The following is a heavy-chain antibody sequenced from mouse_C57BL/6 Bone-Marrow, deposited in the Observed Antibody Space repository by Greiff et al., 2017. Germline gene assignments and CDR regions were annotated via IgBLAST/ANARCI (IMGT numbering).Heavy chain of an antibody. CDR2: IWRGGST. Sequence: VKLVESGPGLVQPSQSLSITCTVSGFSLTSYGVHWVRQSPGKGLEWLGVIWRGGSTDYNAAFISRLSISKDNSKSQVFFKMNSLQADDTAIYYCARTGGYFDYWGQGTTLTVAS. J-gene: IGHJ2*01. V-gene: IGHV2-2*01. CDR3: ARTGGYFDY. CDR1: GFSLTSYG.